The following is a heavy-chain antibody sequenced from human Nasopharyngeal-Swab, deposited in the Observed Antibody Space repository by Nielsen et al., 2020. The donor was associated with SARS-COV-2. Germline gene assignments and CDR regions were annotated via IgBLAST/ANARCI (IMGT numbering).Heavy chain of an antibody. D-gene: IGHD2-8*02. J-gene: IGHJ6*02. CDR3: ARGLVDDYYYYGMDV. Sequence: ASVKISCKASGYTFTGYYMHWVRQAPGQGLEWMGRINPNSGGTNYAQKFQGRVTMTRNTSISTAYMELSSLRSEDTAVYYCARGLVDDYYYYGMDVWGQGTTVTVSS. CDR2: INPNSGGT. V-gene: IGHV1-2*06. CDR1: GYTFTGYY.